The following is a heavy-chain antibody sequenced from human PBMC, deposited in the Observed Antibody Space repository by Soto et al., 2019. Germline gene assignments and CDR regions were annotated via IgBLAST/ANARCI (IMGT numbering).Heavy chain of an antibody. J-gene: IGHJ6*02. Sequence: SETLSLTCAVSCGSISSSNWWSWVRQPPGKGLEWIGEIYHSGSTNYNPSLKSRVTISVDKSKNQLSLKLSSVTAADTAVYYCARSLIAAAGRFYYYYYGMDVWGQGTTVTVSS. CDR2: IYHSGST. CDR1: CGSISSSNW. D-gene: IGHD6-13*01. CDR3: ARSLIAAAGRFYYYYYGMDV. V-gene: IGHV4-4*02.